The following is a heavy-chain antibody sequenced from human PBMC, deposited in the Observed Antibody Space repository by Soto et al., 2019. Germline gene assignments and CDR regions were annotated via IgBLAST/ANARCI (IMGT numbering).Heavy chain of an antibody. CDR1: GFTFSDYY. CDR2: ISSSGSTI. V-gene: IGHV3-11*01. D-gene: IGHD6-6*01. Sequence: GGSLRLSCAASGFTFSDYYMSWIRQAPGKGLEWVSYISSSGSTIYYADSVKGRFTISRDNAKNSLYLQMNSLRAEDTAVYYCARHSSSSPSSMDVWGQGTTVTVSS. CDR3: ARHSSSSPSSMDV. J-gene: IGHJ6*02.